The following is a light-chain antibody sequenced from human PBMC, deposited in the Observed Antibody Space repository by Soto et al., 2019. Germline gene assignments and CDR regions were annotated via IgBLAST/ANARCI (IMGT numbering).Light chain of an antibody. CDR1: SSNIGSNT. J-gene: IGLJ3*02. CDR2: SND. V-gene: IGLV1-44*01. CDR3: AAWDDSRNGWV. Sequence: QAVVTQAPSASGTPGQRVTISCSGSSSNIGSNTVTWYQQVPGTAPKLLIYSNDQRPSGVPDRFSGSKSGTSASLAIAGLQSEDGADYYCAAWDDSRNGWVFGGGTKVTVL.